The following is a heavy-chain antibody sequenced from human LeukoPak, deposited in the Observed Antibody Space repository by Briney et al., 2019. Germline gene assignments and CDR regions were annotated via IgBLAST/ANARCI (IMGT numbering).Heavy chain of an antibody. CDR1: GYTFTSYA. V-gene: IGHV7-4-1*02. CDR3: ARKPHCSSTSCMYNWFDP. CDR2: INTNTGNP. Sequence: GASVKVSCKASGYTFTSYAMNWVRQAPGQGLEWMGWINTNTGNPTYAQGFTGRFVFSLDTSVSTAYLQISSLKAEDTAVYYCARKPHCSSTSCMYNWFDPWGQGTLVTVSS. D-gene: IGHD2-2*01. J-gene: IGHJ5*02.